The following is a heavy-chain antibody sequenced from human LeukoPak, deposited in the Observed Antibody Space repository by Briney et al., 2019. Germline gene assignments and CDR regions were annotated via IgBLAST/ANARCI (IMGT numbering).Heavy chain of an antibody. CDR2: IKQDGSEK. CDR3: ARVTSSWYFNCDY. Sequence: PGGSLRLSCAASGFTFSSYWMSWVRQAPGKGLEWVANIKQDGSEKYYVDSVKGRFTISRDNAKNSLYLQMNSLRAEDTAVYYCARVTSSWYFNCDYWGQGTLVTVSS. J-gene: IGHJ4*02. V-gene: IGHV3-7*01. D-gene: IGHD6-13*01. CDR1: GFTFSSYW.